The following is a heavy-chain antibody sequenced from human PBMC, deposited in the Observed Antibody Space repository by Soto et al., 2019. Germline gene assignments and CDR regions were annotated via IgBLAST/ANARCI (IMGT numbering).Heavy chain of an antibody. CDR3: ATGLLGYCSGGSCYSDS. Sequence: QVQLVQSGAEVKKPGASVRVSCQTSAYTFSNYAVSWVRQAPGQGLDWMGWISADNGNTIYAQKFQSRVTMTTDTSTRKAYLELRSLRSDDTAVYYCATGLLGYCSGGSCYSDSWGQGTPVTVSS. J-gene: IGHJ4*02. CDR2: ISADNGNT. CDR1: AYTFSNYA. V-gene: IGHV1-18*01. D-gene: IGHD2-15*01.